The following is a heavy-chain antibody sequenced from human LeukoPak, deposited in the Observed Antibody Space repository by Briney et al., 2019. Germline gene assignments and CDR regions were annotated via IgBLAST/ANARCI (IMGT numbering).Heavy chain of an antibody. Sequence: PSETLSLTCTVSGGSISSYYWSWIRQPPGKGLEWIGYIYYSGSTNYNPSLKSRVTISVDTSKNQSSLKLSSVTAADTAVYYCARAPALYYDSSGYYGLGAFDIWGQGTMVTVSS. CDR1: GGSISSYY. J-gene: IGHJ3*02. V-gene: IGHV4-59*01. CDR2: IYYSGST. D-gene: IGHD3-22*01. CDR3: ARAPALYYDSSGYYGLGAFDI.